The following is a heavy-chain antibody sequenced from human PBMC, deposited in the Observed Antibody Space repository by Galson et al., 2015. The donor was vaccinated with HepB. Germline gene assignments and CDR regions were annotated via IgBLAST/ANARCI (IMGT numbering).Heavy chain of an antibody. J-gene: IGHJ5*02. CDR3: ARGGPLGYFDWLPPVFFDP. Sequence: SLRLSCAGSGFTFSRYWVTWVRQAPGKGLEWVANIKQDGSEKYYVDSVKGRFTISRDNTKNSLYLQMNSLRAEDTAVYYCARGGPLGYFDWLPPVFFDPWGQGTLVTVSS. V-gene: IGHV3-7*03. CDR2: IKQDGSEK. CDR1: GFTFSRYW. D-gene: IGHD3-9*01.